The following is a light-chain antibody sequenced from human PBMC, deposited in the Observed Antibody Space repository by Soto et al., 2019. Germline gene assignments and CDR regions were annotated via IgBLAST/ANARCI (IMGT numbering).Light chain of an antibody. V-gene: IGKV3-15*01. J-gene: IGKJ3*01. CDR2: ATS. CDR1: QTVSSN. CDR3: QQYNNGPQVS. Sequence: ERVMTQSPATLSASPGESVTLSCRASQTVSSNLAWYQHKPGQAPRLLIYATSTRAPGVSARFSGSGSGSGTEFTLTISSLQSEDFAVYYCQQYNNGPQVSFGPGTKVEIK.